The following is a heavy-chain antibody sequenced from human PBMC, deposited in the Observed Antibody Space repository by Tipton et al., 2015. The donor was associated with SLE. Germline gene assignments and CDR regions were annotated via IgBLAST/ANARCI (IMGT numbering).Heavy chain of an antibody. CDR3: TRRLGYSSGCDY. Sequence: TLSLTCIVSGGSISRGTYYWGWIRQPPGKGLGWIGSIQYSGKTYYNPSLKSRAIMSVDTSTNQFSLKLTSVTAADTAVYYCTRRLGYSSGCDYWGQGTLVTVSS. V-gene: IGHV4-39*07. J-gene: IGHJ4*02. CDR2: IQYSGKT. CDR1: GGSISRGTYY. D-gene: IGHD6-19*01.